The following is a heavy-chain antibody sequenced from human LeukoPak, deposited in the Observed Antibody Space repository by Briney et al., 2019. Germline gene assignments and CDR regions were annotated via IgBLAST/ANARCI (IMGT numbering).Heavy chain of an antibody. V-gene: IGHV3-9*01. CDR3: ARGGGLDV. CDR1: GFTFDDYA. Sequence: GGSLRLSCAASGFTFDDYAMHWVRQAPGKGLEWVSGISWGSDSVDYADSVKGRFTISRDNAKNSLYLQMSNLRAEDTAVYFCARGGGLDVWGQGATVTVSS. J-gene: IGHJ6*02. CDR2: ISWGSDSV. D-gene: IGHD3-16*01.